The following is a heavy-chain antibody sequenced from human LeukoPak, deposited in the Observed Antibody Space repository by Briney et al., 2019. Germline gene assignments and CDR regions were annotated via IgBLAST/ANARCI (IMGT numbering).Heavy chain of an antibody. Sequence: TGGSLRLSCAASGFTFSSYAMSWVRQAPGKGLEWVSAISGSGGSTYYADSVKGRFTISRGNSKNTLYLQMNSLRAEDTAVYYCAKDYPSYYDSSGYFPITDYWGQGTLVTVSS. CDR1: GFTFSSYA. D-gene: IGHD3-22*01. CDR3: AKDYPSYYDSSGYFPITDY. CDR2: ISGSGGST. V-gene: IGHV3-23*01. J-gene: IGHJ4*02.